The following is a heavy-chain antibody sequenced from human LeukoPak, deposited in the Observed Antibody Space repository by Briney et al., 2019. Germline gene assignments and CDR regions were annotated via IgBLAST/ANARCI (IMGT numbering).Heavy chain of an antibody. Sequence: GGSLRLSCAASGSTFSSYAMSWVRQAPGKGLEWVSAISGSGGSTYYADSVKGRFTISRDNSKNTLYLQMNSLRAEDTAVYYCAKDPYYDFWSGYYQYYFDYWGQGTLVTVSS. CDR2: ISGSGGST. CDR3: AKDPYYDFWSGYYQYYFDY. D-gene: IGHD3-3*01. V-gene: IGHV3-23*01. J-gene: IGHJ4*02. CDR1: GSTFSSYA.